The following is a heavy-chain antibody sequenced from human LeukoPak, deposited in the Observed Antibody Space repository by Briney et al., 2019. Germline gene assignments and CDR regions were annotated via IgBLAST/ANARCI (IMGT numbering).Heavy chain of an antibody. CDR1: GFTVSSNY. D-gene: IGHD3-22*01. Sequence: GGSLRLSCAASGFTVSSNYMSWVRQAPGKGLEWVSVIYSGGSTYYADSVKGRFTISRDNSKNTLYLQMNSLRAEDTAVYYCARSLLTYYYDSSGYSKEDWGQGTLVTVSP. CDR2: IYSGGST. J-gene: IGHJ4*02. V-gene: IGHV3-53*01. CDR3: ARSLLTYYYDSSGYSKED.